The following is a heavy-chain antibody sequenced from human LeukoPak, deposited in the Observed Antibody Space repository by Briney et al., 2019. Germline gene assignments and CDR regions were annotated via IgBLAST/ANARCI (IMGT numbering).Heavy chain of an antibody. CDR2: ISSSGGSI. Sequence: PGGSLRLSCAASGFTFSTYSMNWVRQALGRGLEWVSYISSSGGSIYYADSVKGRFTISRDNAENSLYLQLNSLRAEDAAVYYCAREGGSAARSDYWGQGTLVTVSS. V-gene: IGHV3-48*01. CDR3: AREGGSAARSDY. D-gene: IGHD6-6*01. CDR1: GFTFSTYS. J-gene: IGHJ4*02.